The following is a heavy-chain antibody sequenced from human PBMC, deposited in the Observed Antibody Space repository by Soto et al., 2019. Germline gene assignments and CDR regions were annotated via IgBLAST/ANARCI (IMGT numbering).Heavy chain of an antibody. J-gene: IGHJ3*02. Sequence: ASVKVSCKASGGTFSSYTISWVRQAPGQGLEWMGRIIPILGIANYAQKFQGRVTITADKSTSTAYMELSSLRSEDTAVYYCAIGPVGRLNAFHIWGQGTMVKVSS. CDR3: AIGPVGRLNAFHI. CDR1: GGTFSSYT. CDR2: IIPILGIA. D-gene: IGHD3-3*01. V-gene: IGHV1-69*02.